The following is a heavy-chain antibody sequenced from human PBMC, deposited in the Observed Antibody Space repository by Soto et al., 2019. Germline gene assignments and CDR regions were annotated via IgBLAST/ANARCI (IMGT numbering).Heavy chain of an antibody. CDR3: ARAYYDNSGYPLGCMDV. D-gene: IGHD3-22*01. CDR1: GFPLSTYD. J-gene: IGHJ6*02. Sequence: PGGSMRLSCVGFGFPLSTYDMQWVRQNVRKGLVWVSSIGTDDDTYYLVSVRGRFTISRAYAWISLCLKVDSLRAGGTAVYYCARAYYDNSGYPLGCMDVWGQGTMVTVSS. V-gene: IGHV3-13*01. CDR2: IGTDDDT.